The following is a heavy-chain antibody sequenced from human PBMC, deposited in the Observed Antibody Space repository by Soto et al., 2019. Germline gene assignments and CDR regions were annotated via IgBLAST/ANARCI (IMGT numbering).Heavy chain of an antibody. D-gene: IGHD6-6*01. CDR3: AHRRFAKYTSLPADFDY. V-gene: IGHV2-5*01. CDR1: GFSLNSSGVG. CDR2: IYWNDEK. J-gene: IGHJ4*02. Sequence: KESGPTLVKPTQTLTLTCTFSGFSLNSSGVGVGWIRQPPGNALEWLALIYWNDEKHYSPSLKSRLTITEDASKYQVILTVTNMDPVDTAAYYCAHRRFAKYTSLPADFDYWGQGILVTVSS.